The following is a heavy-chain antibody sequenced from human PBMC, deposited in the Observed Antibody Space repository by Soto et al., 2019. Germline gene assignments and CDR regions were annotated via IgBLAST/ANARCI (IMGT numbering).Heavy chain of an antibody. CDR2: ISGSGGST. CDR1: GFTFSSYA. CDR3: AKVGFGYFDWLSTTYNWFDP. J-gene: IGHJ5*02. V-gene: IGHV3-23*01. Sequence: EVQLLESGGGLVQPGGSLRLSCAASGFTFSSYAMSWVRQAPGKGLEWVSAISGSGGSTYYADSVKGRFTISRDNSKNTLYLQMNSLRAEDTAVYYCAKVGFGYFDWLSTTYNWFDPWGQGTLVTVSS. D-gene: IGHD3-9*01.